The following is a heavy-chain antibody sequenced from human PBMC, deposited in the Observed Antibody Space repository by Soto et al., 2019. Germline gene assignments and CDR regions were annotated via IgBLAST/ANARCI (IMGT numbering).Heavy chain of an antibody. CDR2: IDHSGST. Sequence: SETLSLTCAVYGGSFRGYYWAWIRQPPGKGLEWIGEIDHSGSTNYNPSLKSRVTISVDTSKNQFSLKLASVTAADTAVYYCARVEYTYNYRGLDYWGQGTLVTVSS. J-gene: IGHJ4*02. D-gene: IGHD3-16*01. CDR3: ARVEYTYNYRGLDY. V-gene: IGHV4-34*01. CDR1: GGSFRGYY.